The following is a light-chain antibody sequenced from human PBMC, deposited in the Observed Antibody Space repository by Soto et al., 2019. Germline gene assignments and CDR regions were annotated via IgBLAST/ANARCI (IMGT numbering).Light chain of an antibody. V-gene: IGKV3-15*01. CDR2: GTS. Sequence: EIVMTQSPATVSVSPGERATLSCRASESVSTNVAWYQQKPGQSPRLLIHGTSTRATGIPARFSGSGSGTEFTLTISSLQSEDSAVYYCQQHDNWPRTFGQGTKVDI. J-gene: IGKJ1*01. CDR1: ESVSTN. CDR3: QQHDNWPRT.